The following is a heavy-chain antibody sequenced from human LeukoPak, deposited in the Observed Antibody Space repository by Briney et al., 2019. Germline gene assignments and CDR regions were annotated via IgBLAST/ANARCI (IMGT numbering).Heavy chain of an antibody. J-gene: IGHJ4*02. CDR2: INHSGST. CDR1: GGSFSGYY. V-gene: IGHV4-34*01. CDR3: ARDDSERYCSGGSCYDGFDY. D-gene: IGHD2-15*01. Sequence: ASETLSLTCAVYGGSFSGYYWSWIRQPPGKGLEWIGEINHSGSTNYNPSLKSRVTISVDTSKNQFSLKLSSVTAADTAVYYCARDDSERYCSGGSCYDGFDYWGQGTLVTVSS.